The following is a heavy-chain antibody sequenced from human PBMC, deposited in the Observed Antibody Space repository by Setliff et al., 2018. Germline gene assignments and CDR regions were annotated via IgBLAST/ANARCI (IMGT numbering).Heavy chain of an antibody. Sequence: SVKVSCKASGGTFSSYAISWVRQAPGQGLEWMGGIIPILGIANYAQKFQGRVTITADKSTSTAYMELSSLRSEDTAVYYCARGYCSGGSCYEGSFDYWGQGTLVPSPQ. CDR3: ARGYCSGGSCYEGSFDY. CDR2: IIPILGIA. CDR1: GGTFSSYA. V-gene: IGHV1-69*10. D-gene: IGHD2-15*01. J-gene: IGHJ4*02.